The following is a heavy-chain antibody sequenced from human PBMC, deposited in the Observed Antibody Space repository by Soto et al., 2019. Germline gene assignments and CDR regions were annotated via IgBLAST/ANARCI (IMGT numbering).Heavy chain of an antibody. J-gene: IGHJ4*02. Sequence: QVQLVQSGTEVKKPGSSVKVSCKASGGTFRNYPINWVRQAPGQGLEWMGSIFPLTDIPDYAQNFQARLTISADKSTSTAYMELSSLTSVDTAMYFCERGPLVVLNYFESWGQGTLVTVSS. CDR2: IFPLTDIP. CDR1: GGTFRNYP. V-gene: IGHV1-69*02. CDR3: ERGPLVVLNYFES.